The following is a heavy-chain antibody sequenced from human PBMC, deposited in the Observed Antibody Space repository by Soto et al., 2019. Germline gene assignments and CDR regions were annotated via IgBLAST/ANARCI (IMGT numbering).Heavy chain of an antibody. V-gene: IGHV2-5*02. Sequence: QITLKESGPPLVKPTQTLTLTCTFSGFSLSSTRMAVDWIRQPPGKALEWLALIYWDDDKRYSPFLKSRLTITKDTSKNQVVLTMSNMDPVDTARYYCAHIVVAGLGYYFDYWGQGTLVTVSS. CDR3: AHIVVAGLGYYFDY. CDR2: IYWDDDK. CDR1: GFSLSSTRMA. D-gene: IGHD6-19*01. J-gene: IGHJ4*02.